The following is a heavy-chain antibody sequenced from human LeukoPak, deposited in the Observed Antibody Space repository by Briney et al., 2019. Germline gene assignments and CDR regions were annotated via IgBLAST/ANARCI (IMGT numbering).Heavy chain of an antibody. Sequence: GGSLRLSCAASGFTFSSYGMHWVRQAPGKGLEWVAVISYDGSNKYYADSVKGRFTISRDNSKNTLYLQMNSLRAEDTAVYYCASEWGPYNWFDHWGQGTLVTVSS. D-gene: IGHD1-26*01. CDR2: ISYDGSNK. J-gene: IGHJ5*02. CDR3: ASEWGPYNWFDH. CDR1: GFTFSSYG. V-gene: IGHV3-30*03.